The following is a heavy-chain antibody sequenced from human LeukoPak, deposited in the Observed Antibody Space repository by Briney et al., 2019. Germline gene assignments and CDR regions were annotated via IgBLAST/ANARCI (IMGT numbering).Heavy chain of an antibody. CDR1: EFSFSSSW. Sequence: GGSLRLSCAASEFSFSSSWMGWVRQAPEKGLEWVANIQPDGSEKFHVDSVKGRFTLSRDNSRSSLSLQMSSLRAEDTAVYYCARYGLTAALDFWGQGTLVIVSS. D-gene: IGHD2-21*02. CDR3: ARYGLTAALDF. CDR2: IQPDGSEK. J-gene: IGHJ4*02. V-gene: IGHV3-7*01.